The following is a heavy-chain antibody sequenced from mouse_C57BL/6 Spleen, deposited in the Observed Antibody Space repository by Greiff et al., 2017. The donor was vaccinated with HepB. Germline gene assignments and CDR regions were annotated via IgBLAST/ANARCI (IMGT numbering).Heavy chain of an antibody. CDR3: ASITKGYFDV. CDR1: GYTFTSYT. J-gene: IGHJ1*03. Sequence: QVHVKQSGAELARPGASVKMSCKASGYTFTSYTMHWVKQRPGQGLEWIGYINPSSGYTKYNQKFKDKATLTADKSSSTAYMQLSSLTSEDSAVYYCASITKGYFDVWGTGTTVTVSS. V-gene: IGHV1-4*01. CDR2: INPSSGYT. D-gene: IGHD1-1*01.